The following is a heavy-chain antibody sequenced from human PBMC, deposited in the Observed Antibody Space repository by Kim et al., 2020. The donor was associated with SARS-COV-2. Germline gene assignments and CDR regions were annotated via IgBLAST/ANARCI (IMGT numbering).Heavy chain of an antibody. Sequence: YSPSFQGQVTISADKSISTAYLQWSSLKASDTAMYYCARFSGYLYNWFDPWGQGTLVTVSS. V-gene: IGHV5-51*01. CDR3: ARFSGYLYNWFDP. J-gene: IGHJ5*02. D-gene: IGHD3-22*01.